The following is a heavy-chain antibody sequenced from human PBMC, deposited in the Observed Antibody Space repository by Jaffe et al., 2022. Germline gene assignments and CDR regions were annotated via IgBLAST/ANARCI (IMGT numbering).Heavy chain of an antibody. J-gene: IGHJ3*02. CDR3: VKDHIPYNGIYDPFDM. V-gene: IGHV3-23*01. Sequence: EVRLLESGGGLVQPGGSLRLSCAASGFNFSNYAMNWVRQGPGKGLEWVSHIEASGSGMSFADSVKGRFTVSRDDSKNTLYLQMNSLRAEDTAVYYCVKDHIPYNGIYDPFDMWGQGTMVTVSS. CDR2: IEASGSGM. CDR1: GFNFSNYA. D-gene: IGHD1-20*01.